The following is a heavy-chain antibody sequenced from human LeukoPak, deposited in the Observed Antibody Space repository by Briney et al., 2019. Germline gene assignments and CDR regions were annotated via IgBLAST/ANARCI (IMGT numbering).Heavy chain of an antibody. CDR2: INPNSGGT. V-gene: IGHV1-2*02. CDR3: ARDNWEASWGSPGDY. CDR1: GYTFTDYY. D-gene: IGHD2-2*01. Sequence: ASVKVSSKASGYTFTDYYLHWVRQAPAQGLEWMGWINPNSGGTNSAQKFQGRVTLTRDTSMSTAYMEISSLTSDDTAVYYCARDNWEASWGSPGDYWGQGTLVTVSS. J-gene: IGHJ4*02.